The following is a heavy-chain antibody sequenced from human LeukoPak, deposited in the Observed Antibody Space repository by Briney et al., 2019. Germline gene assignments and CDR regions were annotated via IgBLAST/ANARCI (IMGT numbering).Heavy chain of an antibody. V-gene: IGHV3-66*01. CDR1: GFTVSSSY. CDR3: ARASQWLAFDY. D-gene: IGHD6-19*01. CDR2: IYNGGST. J-gene: IGHJ4*02. Sequence: GGSLRLSCAASGFTVSSSYISWVRQAPGKGLEWVSVIYNGGSTNYADSVKGRFTISRDNSKNTLYLQMNSLRAEDTAVYYCARASQWLAFDYWGLGTLVTVSS.